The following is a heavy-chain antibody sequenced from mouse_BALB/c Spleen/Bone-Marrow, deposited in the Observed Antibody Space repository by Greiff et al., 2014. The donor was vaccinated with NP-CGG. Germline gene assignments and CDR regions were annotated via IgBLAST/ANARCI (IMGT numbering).Heavy chain of an antibody. D-gene: IGHD2-4*01. CDR2: IRSKSNNYAT. CDR1: GFTFNTYA. Sequence: EVMLVESGGGSVQPKGSLKLSCAASGFTFNTYAMNWVRQAPGKGLEWVARIRSKSNNYATYYADSVKDRFTISRDDSQSMLYLQMNNLKTEDTAMYYCVRHEVMITFAYWGQGTLVTVSA. CDR3: VRHEVMITFAY. J-gene: IGHJ3*01. V-gene: IGHV10-1*02.